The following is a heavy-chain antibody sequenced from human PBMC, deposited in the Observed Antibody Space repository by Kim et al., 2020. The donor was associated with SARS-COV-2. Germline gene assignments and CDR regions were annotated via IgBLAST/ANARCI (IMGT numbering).Heavy chain of an antibody. D-gene: IGHD2-15*01. CDR1: GFTFDDYV. CDR2: ISWNSGTI. J-gene: IGHJ6*02. V-gene: IGHV3-9*01. CDR3: AKDRFRYCHGGSCYVRYGMDV. Sequence: GGSLRLSCAASGFTFDDYVMHWVRQAPGKGLEWVSGISWNSGTIAYADSVKGRFTISRDNAKNSLCLQMNSLRAEDTAFYYCAKDRFRYCHGGSCYVRYGMDVWCQGTTVTVSS.